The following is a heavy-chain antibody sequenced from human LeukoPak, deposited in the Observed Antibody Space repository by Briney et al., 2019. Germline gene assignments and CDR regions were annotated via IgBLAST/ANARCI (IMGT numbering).Heavy chain of an antibody. CDR2: ISHDGSKQ. D-gene: IGHD4-17*01. J-gene: IGHJ4*02. CDR1: GFTFSNYG. Sequence: GGSLRLSCVASGFTFSNYGIHWVRQAPGKGLQWVAVISHDGSKQYYADSVKGRFTISRDNSKNTLYLQMNSLRVEDTAVYYCAKAYYGDYYFDSWGQGTLVTVSS. V-gene: IGHV3-30*18. CDR3: AKAYYGDYYFDS.